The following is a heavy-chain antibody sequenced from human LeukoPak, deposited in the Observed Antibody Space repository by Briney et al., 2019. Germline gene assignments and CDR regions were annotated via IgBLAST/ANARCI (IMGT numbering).Heavy chain of an antibody. V-gene: IGHV4-34*01. Sequence: PSETLSLTCAVYGGSFSGYYWSWIRQPPGKGLEWIGEMSHSGSTYCNPSLKSRVTISVDTSKNHLSLRLSSVTAADTAVYYCARGLGGSRTSDYWGQGTLVTVSS. J-gene: IGHJ4*02. CDR2: MSHSGST. CDR1: GGSFSGYY. D-gene: IGHD6-13*01. CDR3: ARGLGGSRTSDY.